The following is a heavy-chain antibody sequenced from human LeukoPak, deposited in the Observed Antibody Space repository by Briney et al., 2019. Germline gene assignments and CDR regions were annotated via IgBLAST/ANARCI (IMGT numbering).Heavy chain of an antibody. CDR1: GFTFSSYS. CDR3: ARGGLGSYYETWFDP. J-gene: IGHJ5*02. V-gene: IGHV3-21*01. CDR2: ISSSSSYI. D-gene: IGHD3-22*01. Sequence: TGGSLRLSCAASGFTFSSYSMNWVRQAPGKGLEWVSSISSSSSYIYYADSVKGRFTISRDNAKNSLYLQMNSLRAEDTAVYYCARGGLGSYYETWFDPWGQGTLVTVSS.